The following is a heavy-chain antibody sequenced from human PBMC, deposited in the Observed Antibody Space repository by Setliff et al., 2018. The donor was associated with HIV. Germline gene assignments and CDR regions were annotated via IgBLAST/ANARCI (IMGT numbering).Heavy chain of an antibody. J-gene: IGHJ4*02. Sequence: VASVKVSCKASGDTFTTYALHWVRQAPGQRLEWMGWINAGNGDTKSSQKFQGRVTITRDTSASTAYMELSSLRSEDTGVYYCAIGSSNWPHRPNNYYFDYWGQGTPVTVSS. D-gene: IGHD6-13*01. V-gene: IGHV1-3*01. CDR2: INAGNGDT. CDR3: AIGSSNWPHRPNNYYFDY. CDR1: GDTFTTYA.